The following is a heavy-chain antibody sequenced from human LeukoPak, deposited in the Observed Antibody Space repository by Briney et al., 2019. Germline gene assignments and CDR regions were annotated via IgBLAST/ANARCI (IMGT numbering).Heavy chain of an antibody. CDR3: AAAGLGVAHWFSS. V-gene: IGHV3-30*02. CDR1: GVSLSSYG. D-gene: IGHD2-15*01. CDR2: LPYDGSYN. J-gene: IGHJ5*01. Sequence: GGSLRLSCEVSGVSLSSYGMHWVCQAPGKGLEWVAWLPYDGSYNSTAASLKGRFAISKDISKNTLYLDMDSLTPEDTAVYYCAAAGLGVAHWFSSWGQGTLVIVSS.